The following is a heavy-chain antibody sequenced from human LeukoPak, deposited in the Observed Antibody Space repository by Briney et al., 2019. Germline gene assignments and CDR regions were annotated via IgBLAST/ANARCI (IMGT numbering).Heavy chain of an antibody. CDR3: AKVVGTGTTPTDY. CDR2: ISYDTSNK. D-gene: IGHD1-1*01. V-gene: IGHV3-30-3*01. CDR1: GFTFSSFA. J-gene: IGHJ4*02. Sequence: PGRSLRLSCAASGFTFSSFAMHWVRQAPGKGLEWVAVISYDTSNKYYADSVKGRFTISRDNSKNTLSLQMNSLRAEDTAVYYCAKVVGTGTTPTDYWGQGTLVTVSS.